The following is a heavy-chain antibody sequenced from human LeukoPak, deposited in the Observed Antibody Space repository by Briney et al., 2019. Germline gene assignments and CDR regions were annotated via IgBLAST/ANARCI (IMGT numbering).Heavy chain of an antibody. CDR3: ARGNSVSFHYYAMDV. CDR2: ISSDVNNK. CDR1: GFTFSNYA. J-gene: IGHJ6*02. Sequence: GGSLRLSCAASGFTFSNYAMHWVRQAPGKGLEWVAGISSDVNNKHYTDSVKGRFTISRDNSRNTLYLRMNSLRAEDMAVYYCARGNSVSFHYYAMDVWGQGTTVTVSS. V-gene: IGHV3-30-3*01. D-gene: IGHD5/OR15-5a*01.